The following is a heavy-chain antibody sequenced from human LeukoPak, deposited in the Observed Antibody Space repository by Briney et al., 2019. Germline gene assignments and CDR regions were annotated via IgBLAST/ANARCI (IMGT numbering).Heavy chain of an antibody. D-gene: IGHD2-15*01. V-gene: IGHV3-7*01. J-gene: IGHJ5*02. CDR3: AREGCSGGSCYHNWFDP. CDR1: GFTFSSYG. CDR2: INKDGSET. Sequence: GGSLRLSCAASGFTFSSYGMSWVRQAPGKGLEWVANINKDGSETYYVDSVKSRFTISRDNAKNSLYLQMNSLRAEDTAVYYCAREGCSGGSCYHNWFDPWGQGTLVTVSS.